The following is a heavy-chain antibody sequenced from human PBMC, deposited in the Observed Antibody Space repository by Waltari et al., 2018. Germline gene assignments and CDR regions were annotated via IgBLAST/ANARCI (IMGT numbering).Heavy chain of an antibody. D-gene: IGHD3-3*01. CDR3: VRHGDYDFWSGFPFDP. V-gene: IGHV4-38-2*01. CDR1: GYSISSGYY. CDR2: IYHSGST. J-gene: IGHJ5*02. Sequence: QVQLQESGPGLVKPSETLSLTCAVSGYSISSGYYWGWIRQPPGKGLEWIGSIYHSGSTYYNPSLKSRVTISVDTSKNQFSLKLSSVTAADTAVYYCVRHGDYDFWSGFPFDPWGQGTLVTVSS.